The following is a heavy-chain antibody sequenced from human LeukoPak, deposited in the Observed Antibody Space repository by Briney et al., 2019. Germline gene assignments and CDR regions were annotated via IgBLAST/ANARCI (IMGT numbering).Heavy chain of an antibody. CDR2: TSGSGDIT. Sequence: GGSLRLSCAASGFTFSSYAMSWVRQAPGTGLEWVSTTSGSGDITYYADSVKGRFTISRDNSGNTLYLQMNSLRAEDTAVYYCAKGGGSVAAHYFDYWGQGTLVTVTS. D-gene: IGHD6-6*01. CDR3: AKGGGSVAAHYFDY. J-gene: IGHJ4*02. V-gene: IGHV3-23*01. CDR1: GFTFSSYA.